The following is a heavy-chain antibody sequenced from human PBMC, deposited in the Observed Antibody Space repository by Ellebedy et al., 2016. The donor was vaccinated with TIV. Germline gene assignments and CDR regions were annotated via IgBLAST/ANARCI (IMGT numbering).Heavy chain of an antibody. CDR1: GFSFSDSN. J-gene: IGHJ2*01. Sequence: GESLKISCAASGFSFSDSNMNWARQAPGKGLEWVSSISGSSTYIYYADSVKGRFAISRDNAKNSLYLQMNSLRAEDTAVYYCARKVPAPTTVPPNWYFDLWGRGTLVTVSS. V-gene: IGHV3-21*01. D-gene: IGHD4-17*01. CDR3: ARKVPAPTTVPPNWYFDL. CDR2: ISGSSTYI.